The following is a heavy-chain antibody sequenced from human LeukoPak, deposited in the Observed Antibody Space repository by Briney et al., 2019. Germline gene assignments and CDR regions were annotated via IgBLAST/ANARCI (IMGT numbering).Heavy chain of an antibody. V-gene: IGHV3-64*01. CDR1: GFTFSSYA. CDR3: AKDGGDIVVVPAAMPGDYYYMDV. J-gene: IGHJ6*03. CDR2: ISSNGGST. Sequence: PGGSLRLSCAASGFTFSSYAMHWVRQAPGKGLEYVSAISSNGGSTYYANSVKGRFTISRDNSKNTLYLQMNSLRAEDTAVYYCAKDGGDIVVVPAAMPGDYYYMDVWGKGTTVTISS. D-gene: IGHD2-2*01.